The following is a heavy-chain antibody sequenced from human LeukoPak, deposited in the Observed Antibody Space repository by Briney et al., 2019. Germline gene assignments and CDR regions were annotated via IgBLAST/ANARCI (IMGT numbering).Heavy chain of an antibody. J-gene: IGHJ4*02. CDR1: GGSISSYY. CDR2: ICTSGST. D-gene: IGHD3-22*01. V-gene: IGHV4-4*09. Sequence: SETLSLTCTVSGGSISSYYWSWIRQPPGKGLEWIGYICTSGSTNYTPSLKSRVTISVVPSKNQFSLKLSSVTAADTSVYYRARPLPIRYDSSGYFDYWGQRTLVTVSS. CDR3: ARPLPIRYDSSGYFDY.